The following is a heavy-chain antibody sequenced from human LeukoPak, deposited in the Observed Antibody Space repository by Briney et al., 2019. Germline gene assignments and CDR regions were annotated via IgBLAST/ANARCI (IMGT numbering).Heavy chain of an antibody. CDR2: ISGSGGST. Sequence: PGGSLRLSCAASGFTFSSYAMSWVRQAPGKELEWVSAISGSGGSTYYADSVKGRFTISRDNSKNTLYLQMNSLRAEDTALYYCATNVDTSDDYWGQGTLVTVSS. V-gene: IGHV3-23*01. CDR3: ATNVDTSDDY. D-gene: IGHD5-18*01. CDR1: GFTFSSYA. J-gene: IGHJ4*02.